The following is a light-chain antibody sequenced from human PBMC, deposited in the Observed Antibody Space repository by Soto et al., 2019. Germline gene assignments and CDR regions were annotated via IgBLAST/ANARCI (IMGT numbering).Light chain of an antibody. CDR1: QTISSW. J-gene: IGKJ1*01. Sequence: IQLTQSPSNLSGSVGKSVTITCRASQTISSWLAWYQQKPGKAPKLLIYNASTLKSGVPSRCSGSGSGTDFTLTISSLQPDDVATYYCQLYNSYSEAFGQGTKVEIK. CDR3: QLYNSYSEA. V-gene: IGKV1-5*03. CDR2: NAS.